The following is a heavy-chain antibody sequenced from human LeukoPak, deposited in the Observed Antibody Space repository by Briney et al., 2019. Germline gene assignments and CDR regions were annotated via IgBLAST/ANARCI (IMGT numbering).Heavy chain of an antibody. Sequence: SETLSLTCTVSGGSISNYFWSWIRHPPGKGLEWIGYIYYSGSTNYNPSLKSRVTISVDTSKNQFSLKLRSVTAADTAVYYCARVGYCSGGGCYGLDYWRQGTLVTVSS. V-gene: IGHV4-59*01. J-gene: IGHJ4*02. D-gene: IGHD2-15*01. CDR2: IYYSGST. CDR3: ARVGYCSGGGCYGLDY. CDR1: GGSISNYF.